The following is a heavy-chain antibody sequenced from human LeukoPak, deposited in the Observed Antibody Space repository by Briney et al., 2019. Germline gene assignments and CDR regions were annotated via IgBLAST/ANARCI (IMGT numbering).Heavy chain of an antibody. V-gene: IGHV3-30*02. D-gene: IGHD5-24*01. Sequence: QSGGSLRLSCAASGFTFSSYGMHWVRQAPGKGLEWVAFIRYDGSNKYYADSVKGRFTISRDNSKNTLYLQMNSLTAEDTAVYYCAKGGDGYNYGSYFDYWGQGTLVTVSS. CDR2: IRYDGSNK. CDR1: GFTFSSYG. J-gene: IGHJ4*02. CDR3: AKGGDGYNYGSYFDY.